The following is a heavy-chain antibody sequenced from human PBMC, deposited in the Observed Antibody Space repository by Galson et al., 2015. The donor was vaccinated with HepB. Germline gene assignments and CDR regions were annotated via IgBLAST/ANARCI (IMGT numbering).Heavy chain of an antibody. CDR1: GFTFTSSA. CDR3: AADLLYSSGWGY. J-gene: IGHJ4*02. V-gene: IGHV1-58*01. CDR2: IVVGSGNT. Sequence: SVKVSCKASGFTFTSSAVQWVRQARGQRLEWIGWIVVGSGNTNYAQKFQERVTITRDMSTSTAYMEPSSLRSEDTAVYYCAADLLYSSGWGYWGQGTLVTVSS. D-gene: IGHD6-19*01.